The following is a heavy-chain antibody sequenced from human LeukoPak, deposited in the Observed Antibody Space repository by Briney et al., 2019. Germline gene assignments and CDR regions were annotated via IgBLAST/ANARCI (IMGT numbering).Heavy chain of an antibody. CDR3: ATKGGLMIFDY. V-gene: IGHV3-30*04. D-gene: IGHD3-16*01. J-gene: IGHJ4*02. CDR1: GFTFSSYA. Sequence: GGSLRLSCAASGFTFSSYAMHWVRQAPGKGLEWVAVISYDGSNKYYADSVKGRFTISRDHSKNTLYLQMNSLRAEDTAVYYCATKGGLMIFDYWGQGTLVTVSS. CDR2: ISYDGSNK.